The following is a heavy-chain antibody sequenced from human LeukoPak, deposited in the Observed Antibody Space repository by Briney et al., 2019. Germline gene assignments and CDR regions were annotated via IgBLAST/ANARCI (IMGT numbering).Heavy chain of an antibody. V-gene: IGHV4-30-2*01. D-gene: IGHD3-22*01. CDR3: ARFSSSGYRGDALDI. J-gene: IGHJ3*02. CDR2: IYHSGST. Sequence: SETLSLTCAVSGGSISSGGYSWSWIRQPPGKGLEWIGYIYHSGSTYYNPSLKSRVTISVDRSKNQFSLKLSSVTAADTAVYYCARFSSSGYRGDALDIWGQGTMVTVSS. CDR1: GGSISSGGYS.